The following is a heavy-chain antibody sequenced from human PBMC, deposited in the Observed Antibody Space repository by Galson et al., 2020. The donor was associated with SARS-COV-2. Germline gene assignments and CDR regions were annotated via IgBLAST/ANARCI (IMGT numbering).Heavy chain of an antibody. CDR3: ARGYSSGWRGYYCDGMDV. J-gene: IGHJ6*02. CDR2: ISVYNGNT. Sequence: ASVKVSCKASGYTFTSYGISWVRQAPGQGLEWMGWISVYNGNTNYAQKLQGRVTMTTDTSTSTAYMELRSLRSDDTAVYYCARGYSSGWRGYYCDGMDVWGQGTTVTVAS. V-gene: IGHV1-18*01. D-gene: IGHD6-19*01. CDR1: GYTFTSYG.